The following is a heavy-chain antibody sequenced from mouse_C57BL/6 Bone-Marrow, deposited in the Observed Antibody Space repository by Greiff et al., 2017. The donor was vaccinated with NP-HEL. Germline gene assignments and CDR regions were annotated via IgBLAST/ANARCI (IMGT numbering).Heavy chain of an antibody. J-gene: IGHJ4*01. CDR1: GYTFTSYG. Sequence: QVQLKQSGAELARPGASVKLSCKASGYTFTSYGISWVKQRTGQGLEWIGEIYPRSGNTYYNEKFKGKATLTADKSSSTAYMELRSLTSEDSAVYFCARSITTVVAPAAMDYWGQGTSVTVSS. V-gene: IGHV1-81*01. CDR3: ARSITTVVAPAAMDY. D-gene: IGHD1-1*01. CDR2: IYPRSGNT.